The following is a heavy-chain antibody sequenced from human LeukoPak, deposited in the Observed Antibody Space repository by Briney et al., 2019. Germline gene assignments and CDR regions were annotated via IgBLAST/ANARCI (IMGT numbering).Heavy chain of an antibody. J-gene: IGHJ3*01. Sequence: GGSLRLSCAASGFTFSSYWMSWVRQAPGKGLECVAHIKEDGSEEYYVGSVKGRFSISRDNAKNSLYLQMNSLRAEDTAVYYCARDWLAGNPYHTFDLWGKGTMVTVSS. CDR1: GFTFSSYW. CDR3: ARDWLAGNPYHTFDL. D-gene: IGHD3-22*01. CDR2: IKEDGSEE. V-gene: IGHV3-7*01.